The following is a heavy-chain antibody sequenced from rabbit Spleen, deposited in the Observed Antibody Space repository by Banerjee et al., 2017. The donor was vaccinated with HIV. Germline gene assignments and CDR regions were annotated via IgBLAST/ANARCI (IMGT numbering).Heavy chain of an antibody. CDR1: GVPFSFNSY. CDR3: ARASSSSNALWIAIYQFNL. Sequence: QSLEESGGDLVKPGASLTLTCTASGVPFSFNSYMCWVRQAPGKGLEWIACIDIGSSGFTYFASWAKGRSTISKASSTTVDLKMSSLTAADTATYFCARASSSSNALWIAIYQFNLWGPGTLVTVS. CDR2: IDIGSSGFT. V-gene: IGHV1S40*01. D-gene: IGHD6-1*01. J-gene: IGHJ4*01.